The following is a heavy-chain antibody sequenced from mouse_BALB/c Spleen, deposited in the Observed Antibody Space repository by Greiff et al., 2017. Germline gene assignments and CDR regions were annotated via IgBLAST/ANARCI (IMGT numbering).Heavy chain of an antibody. V-gene: IGHV14-3*02. Sequence: VQLKQSGAELVKPGASVKLSCTASGFNFKDTYMHWVQQRPEQGLEWIGRIDPANGNTKYDPKIQGKATITADTSSNTAYLQLSSLTSEDTAVYCCTGGYGRGDYFDYWGQGTTLTVSS. CDR3: TGGYGRGDYFDY. D-gene: IGHD1-1*01. CDR1: GFNFKDTY. CDR2: IDPANGNT. J-gene: IGHJ2*01.